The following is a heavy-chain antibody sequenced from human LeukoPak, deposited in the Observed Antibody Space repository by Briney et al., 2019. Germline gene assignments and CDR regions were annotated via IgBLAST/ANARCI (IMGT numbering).Heavy chain of an antibody. D-gene: IGHD6-13*01. J-gene: IGHJ6*03. V-gene: IGHV1-2*02. CDR2: INPNSGGT. CDR3: ARGFLLSAVGTVTYSYNYIDV. CDR1: GYTFSGYY. Sequence: ASVKVSCKASGYTFSGYYMHWVRQAPGQGLEWMGWINPNSGGTNFAQKFQGRVSMTRDTSISTAYMELSRLRSDDTAVYYCARGFLLSAVGTVTYSYNYIDVWGTGTTVTVSS.